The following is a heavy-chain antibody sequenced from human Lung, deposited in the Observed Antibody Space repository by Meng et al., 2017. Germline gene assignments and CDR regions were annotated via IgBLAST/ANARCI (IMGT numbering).Heavy chain of an antibody. CDR2: LSGGGFTT. J-gene: IGHJ4*02. Sequence: VQRGGSGGGLVPPGGCLRRPCASSGVGFSSYAMSWVRRAPGKGLEWLAALSGGGFTTYYADSVKGRFTISRHNSKNTLYLQVNSLRAEDTALYYCAKYSYGLGDYFDYWGQGALVTVSS. CDR3: AKYSYGLGDYFDY. V-gene: IGHV3-23*04. CDR1: GVGFSSYA. D-gene: IGHD3-10*01.